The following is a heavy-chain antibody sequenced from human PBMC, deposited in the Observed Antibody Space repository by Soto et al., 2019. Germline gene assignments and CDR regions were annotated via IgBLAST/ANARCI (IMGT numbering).Heavy chain of an antibody. Sequence: QVQLVESGGGVVQPGRSLRLSCAASGFTFSNYGMHWVRQAPGKGLEWVALISSDGSNKYYAESVKGRFTISRDNSKNTLYLQMNSLRAEDTAVYYCAKAGYTYGSADFWGQGTVVTVSS. J-gene: IGHJ4*02. CDR3: AKAGYTYGSADF. CDR2: ISSDGSNK. CDR1: GFTFSNYG. V-gene: IGHV3-30*18. D-gene: IGHD5-18*01.